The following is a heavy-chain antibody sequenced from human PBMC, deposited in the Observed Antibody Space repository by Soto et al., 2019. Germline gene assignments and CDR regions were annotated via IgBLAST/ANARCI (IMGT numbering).Heavy chain of an antibody. Sequence: LGESLKISCKGSGYSFTSYWIGWVRQMPGKGLEWMGIIYPGDSDTNYSPSFQGHVTISADKSISTAYLQWSSLKASDTAMYYCARRYCRSTSCPRNYYGMDVWGQGTTVTVS. J-gene: IGHJ6*02. D-gene: IGHD2-2*01. V-gene: IGHV5-51*01. CDR3: ARRYCRSTSCPRNYYGMDV. CDR2: IYPGDSDT. CDR1: GYSFTSYW.